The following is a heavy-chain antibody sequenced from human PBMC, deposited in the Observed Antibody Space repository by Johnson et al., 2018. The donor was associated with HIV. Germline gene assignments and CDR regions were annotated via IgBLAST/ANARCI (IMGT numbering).Heavy chain of an antibody. Sequence: VQLVESGGGVVQPGRSLRLSCAASGFTFSDYYMSWIRQAPGKGLEWVSYISSSGNTIYYADSVKGRFTISRDNSKNTLYLQMNSLRAEDTAVYYCARAGVVFSTASHDAFDIWGQGTMVTVSS. CDR3: ARAGVVFSTASHDAFDI. CDR2: ISSSGNTI. D-gene: IGHD2-21*01. J-gene: IGHJ3*02. V-gene: IGHV3-11*04. CDR1: GFTFSDYY.